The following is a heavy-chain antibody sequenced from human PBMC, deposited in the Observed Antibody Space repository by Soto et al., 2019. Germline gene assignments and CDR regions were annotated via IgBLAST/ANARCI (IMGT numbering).Heavy chain of an antibody. V-gene: IGHV1-8*01. CDR3: ARGFSREVRGGYDY. D-gene: IGHD3-10*01. CDR2: MNPNNTNT. J-gene: IGHJ4*02. CDR1: GYTFTSYD. Sequence: QVQLVQSGAEVKKPGASVKVSCQASGYTFTSYDINWVRQATGQGLEWMGWMNPNNTNTGYAQKFQGRLTMTRNTAMGTAYMELSSLTSEDTAVYYCARGFSREVRGGYDYWGQGTLVTVSS.